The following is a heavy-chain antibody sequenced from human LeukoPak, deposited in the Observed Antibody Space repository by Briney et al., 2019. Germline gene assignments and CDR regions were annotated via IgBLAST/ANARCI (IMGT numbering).Heavy chain of an antibody. Sequence: AGSLRLSCAASGFTFSNNAMNWVRQAPGKGLEWVSSISRGSDHIFYADSMKGRFTISRDNAKNSLYLQMNSLGAEDTAVYYCARPYDTRGYFPDYWGQGTLVTVSS. V-gene: IGHV3-21*01. CDR3: ARPYDTRGYFPDY. D-gene: IGHD3-22*01. J-gene: IGHJ4*02. CDR1: GFTFSNNA. CDR2: ISRGSDHI.